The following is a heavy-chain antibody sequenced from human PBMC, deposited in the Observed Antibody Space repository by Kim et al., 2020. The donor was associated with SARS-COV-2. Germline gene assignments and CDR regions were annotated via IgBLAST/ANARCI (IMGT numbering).Heavy chain of an antibody. CDR1: GYTFTSYG. CDR3: GTKKSGRYFALDI. CDR2: ISAYNGNT. Sequence: ASVKVSCKASGYTFTSYGISWVRQAPGQGLEWMGWISAYNGNTNYAQKLQGRVTMTTDTSTSTAYMELRSQSSDNTAVSYCGTKKSGRYFALDIWAQGT. J-gene: IGHJ3*02. D-gene: IGHD1-26*01. V-gene: IGHV1-18*01.